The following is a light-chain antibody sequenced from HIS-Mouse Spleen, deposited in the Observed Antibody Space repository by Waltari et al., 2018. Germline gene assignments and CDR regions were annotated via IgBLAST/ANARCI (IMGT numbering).Light chain of an antibody. Sequence: QSDLTQPASVSGSPGQSITISCTGTSSDVGSYNLVSWYQRHPGKAPKLMIYEGSKRPSGVSNRFSGSKSGNTASLTISGLQAEDEADYYCCSYAGSSTWVFGGGTKLTVL. CDR1: SSDVGSYNL. CDR3: CSYAGSSTWV. V-gene: IGLV2-23*01. CDR2: EGS. J-gene: IGLJ3*02.